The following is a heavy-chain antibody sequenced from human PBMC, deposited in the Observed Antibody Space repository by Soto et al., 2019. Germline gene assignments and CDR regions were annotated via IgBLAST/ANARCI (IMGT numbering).Heavy chain of an antibody. CDR3: ASVIAVAGLDY. CDR2: IWYDGSNK. J-gene: IGHJ4*02. D-gene: IGHD6-19*01. Sequence: GGSLRLSCAASGFTFSSYGMHWVRQAPGKGLEWVAVIWYDGSNKYYADSVKGRFTISRDNSKNTLYLQMNSLRAEDTAVYYCASVIAVAGLDYWGQGTLVTVSS. V-gene: IGHV3-33*01. CDR1: GFTFSSYG.